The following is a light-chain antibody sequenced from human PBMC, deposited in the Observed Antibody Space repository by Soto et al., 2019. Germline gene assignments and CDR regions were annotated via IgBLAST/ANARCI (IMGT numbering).Light chain of an antibody. J-gene: IGKJ4*01. CDR2: SVS. Sequence: DIQMTQSPPSLSASVGDRVTITCRASQGINDHLAWFQQRPGKAPKSLIYSVSSLQSGVPSKFSGSGSGTDFTLTISSLQPEDFATYYCQQYNSYPLTLGGGTTVEIK. CDR1: QGINDH. CDR3: QQYNSYPLT. V-gene: IGKV1-16*02.